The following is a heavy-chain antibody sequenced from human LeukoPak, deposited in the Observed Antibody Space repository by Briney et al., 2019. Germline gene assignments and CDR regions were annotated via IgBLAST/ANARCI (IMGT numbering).Heavy chain of an antibody. CDR2: ISSSSSYI. CDR1: GGSISSSS. CDR3: ARGGYDSSGYYVGFDY. Sequence: ETLSLTCTVSGGSISSSSYYWGWIRQPPGKGLEWVSSISSSSSYIYYADSVKGRFTISRDNAKNSLYLQMNSLRAEDTAVYYCARGGYDSSGYYVGFDYWGQGTLVTVSS. J-gene: IGHJ4*02. D-gene: IGHD3-22*01. V-gene: IGHV3-21*04.